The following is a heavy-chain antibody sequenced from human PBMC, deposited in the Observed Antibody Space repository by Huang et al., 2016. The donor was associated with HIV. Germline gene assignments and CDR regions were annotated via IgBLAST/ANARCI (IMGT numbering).Heavy chain of an antibody. CDR1: GFPFSSYG. CDR3: AKGGSAAAVLDF. D-gene: IGHD6-13*01. CDR2: ISYDAKTK. Sequence: QVQLVASGGGVVQPGRSLRLSCEASGFPFSSYGMDWVRQAPGKGLEWVSVISYDAKTKYYADSVKGRFSISRDNSKTTVYLQLNSLRLEDTAVYYCAKGGSAAAVLDFWGQGTLVTVSS. J-gene: IGHJ4*02. V-gene: IGHV3-30*18.